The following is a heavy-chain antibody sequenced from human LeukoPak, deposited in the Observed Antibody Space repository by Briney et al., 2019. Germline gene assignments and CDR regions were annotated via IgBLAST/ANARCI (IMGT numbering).Heavy chain of an antibody. CDR1: GGTFSSYA. Sequence: SVKVSCKASGGTFSSYAISWVRQAPGQGLEWMGGLIPIFGRANYAQKFQGRVTITADESTNTAHMELSSLRSEDTAVYYCARVGGYSYGWDVWGQGTTVTVSS. V-gene: IGHV1-69*13. CDR2: LIPIFGRA. CDR3: ARVGGYSYGWDV. D-gene: IGHD5-18*01. J-gene: IGHJ6*02.